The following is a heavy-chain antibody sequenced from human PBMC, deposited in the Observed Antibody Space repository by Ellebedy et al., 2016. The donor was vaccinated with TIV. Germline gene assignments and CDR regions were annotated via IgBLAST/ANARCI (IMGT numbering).Heavy chain of an antibody. D-gene: IGHD2-15*01. Sequence: PGGSLRLSCKASGYTFTNYWIGWVRQMPGKGLEWMGIIYPGDSDTRYSPSFQGQVTISADKSISTAYLQWSSLKASDTAMYYCARVGEVAATPCSYWGQGTLVTVSS. J-gene: IGHJ4*02. V-gene: IGHV5-51*01. CDR3: ARVGEVAATPCSY. CDR2: IYPGDSDT. CDR1: GYTFTNYW.